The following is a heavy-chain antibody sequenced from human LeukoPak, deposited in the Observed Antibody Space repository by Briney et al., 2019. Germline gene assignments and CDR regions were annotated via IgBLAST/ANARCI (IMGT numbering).Heavy chain of an antibody. V-gene: IGHV1-2*02. CDR3: ARGNTIFGVALPGWFDP. D-gene: IGHD3-3*01. J-gene: IGHJ5*02. CDR1: GYTFTGYY. CDR2: INPNSGGT. Sequence: ASVKVSCKASGYTFTGYYMHWVRQAPGQGLEWMGWINPNSGGTNYAQKFQGRVTMTRDTSISTAYMELSRLRSDATAVYYCARGNTIFGVALPGWFDPWGQGTLVTVSS.